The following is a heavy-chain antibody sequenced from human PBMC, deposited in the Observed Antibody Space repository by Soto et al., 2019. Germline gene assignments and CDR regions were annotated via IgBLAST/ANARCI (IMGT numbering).Heavy chain of an antibody. CDR3: AREVVGKGGYYYYYRAV. V-gene: IGHV1-8*01. CDR1: GYTFTSYD. J-gene: IGHJ6*03. D-gene: IGHD3-16*01. Sequence: ASVKVSCKASGYTFTSYDINWVRQATGQGLEWMGWMNPNSGNTGYAQKFQGRVTMTRNTSISTAYMELSSLRSEDTAVYYCAREVVGKGGYYYYYRAVWGKGTTVTVSS. CDR2: MNPNSGNT.